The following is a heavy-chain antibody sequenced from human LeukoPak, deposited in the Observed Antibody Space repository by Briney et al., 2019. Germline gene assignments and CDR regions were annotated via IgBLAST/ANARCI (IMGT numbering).Heavy chain of an antibody. CDR1: GGSITSSSYY. J-gene: IGHJ4*02. CDR2: VYYSGNT. V-gene: IGHV4-39*07. Sequence: PSETLSLTCTVSGGSITSSSYYWGWIRQPPGKGLEWIGSVYYSGNTYYNSSLKSRVTISVDTSKNQFSLELSSVTAADTAVYYCAREDRYCSGGSCYSWGQGTLVTVSS. D-gene: IGHD2-15*01. CDR3: AREDRYCSGGSCYS.